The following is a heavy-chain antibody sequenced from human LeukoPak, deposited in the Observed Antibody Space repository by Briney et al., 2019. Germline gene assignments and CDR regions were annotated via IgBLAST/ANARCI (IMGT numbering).Heavy chain of an antibody. Sequence: SETLSLSCTVSGGSISSSSYYWGRIRQPPGKGLEWIGSIYYSGSTSYNPSLKSRVTISVDRSKNQFSLKLSSVTAADTAVYYCAREGNVEGCSSTSCYTKYFQHWGQGTLVTVSS. J-gene: IGHJ1*01. V-gene: IGHV4-39*07. CDR3: AREGNVEGCSSTSCYTKYFQH. D-gene: IGHD2-2*02. CDR1: GGSISSSSYY. CDR2: IYYSGST.